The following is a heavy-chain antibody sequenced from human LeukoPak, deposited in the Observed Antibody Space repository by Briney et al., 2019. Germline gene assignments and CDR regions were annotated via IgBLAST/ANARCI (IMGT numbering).Heavy chain of an antibody. D-gene: IGHD5-24*01. CDR3: ARDRQLSKDGVNWIDP. V-gene: IGHV3-48*04. J-gene: IGHJ5*02. CDR1: GFTFSSYS. Sequence: GGSLRLSCATSGFTFSSYSMNWVRQAPGKGLEWVSYISSSSSTIYYADSVKGRFTISRDNAKNSLYLQMNSLRAEDTAVYYCARDRQLSKDGVNWIDPWGQGTLVTVSS. CDR2: ISSSSSTI.